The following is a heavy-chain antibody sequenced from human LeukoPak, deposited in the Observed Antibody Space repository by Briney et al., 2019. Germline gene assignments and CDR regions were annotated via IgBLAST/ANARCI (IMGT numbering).Heavy chain of an antibody. D-gene: IGHD3-10*01. CDR3: ARGRITMVRGVIFQLSYYYYMDV. CDR2: MNPNSGNT. Sequence: ASVKVSCKASGYTFTSYDINWVRQATGQGLEWMGWMNPNSGNTGYAQKFQGRVTITRNTSISTAYMELSSLRSEDTAVYYCARGRITMVRGVIFQLSYYYYMDVWGKGTTVTVSS. V-gene: IGHV1-8*03. CDR1: GYTFTSYD. J-gene: IGHJ6*03.